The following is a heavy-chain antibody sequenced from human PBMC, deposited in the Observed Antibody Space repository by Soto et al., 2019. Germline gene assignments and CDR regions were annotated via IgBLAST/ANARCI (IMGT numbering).Heavy chain of an antibody. CDR2: IYYSGST. D-gene: IGHD3-16*02. Sequence: SDPLSRASSNSGSPISISYWSWFRQPPGKGLEWIGYIYYSGSTNYNPSLKSRVTISVDTSKNQFSLKLSSVTAADTAVYYCARAVSDIGVLDYWGQGTLVTVS. V-gene: IGHV4-59*12. J-gene: IGHJ4*02. CDR3: ARAVSDIGVLDY. CDR1: GSPISISY.